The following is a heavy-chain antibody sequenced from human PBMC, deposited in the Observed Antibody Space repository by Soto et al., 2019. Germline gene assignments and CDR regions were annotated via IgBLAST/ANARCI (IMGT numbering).Heavy chain of an antibody. Sequence: SETLSLTSTVSGGSISSSSYYWGWIRQPPGKGLEWIGSIYYSGSTYYNPSLKSRVTISVDTSKNQFSLKLSSVTAADTAVYYCARVTGHYYYYYYMDVWGKGTTVTVSS. V-gene: IGHV4-39*01. D-gene: IGHD4-4*01. CDR2: IYYSGST. J-gene: IGHJ6*03. CDR3: ARVTGHYYYYYYMDV. CDR1: GGSISSSSYY.